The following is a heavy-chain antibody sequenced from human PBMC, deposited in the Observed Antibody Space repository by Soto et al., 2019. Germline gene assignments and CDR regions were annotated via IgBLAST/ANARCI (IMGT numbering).Heavy chain of an antibody. CDR1: GLTFGDYY. Sequence: QEQLVESGGGLVKPGGSLRLSCAASGLTFGDYYMSWIRQAPGKGLEWVSYISKSGTTIYYADSVKGRFTISRDNAQKSMYLQLNSLRVEDTAVYYCARDRNYYTSGGPYYMDVWGKGTTVTVSS. J-gene: IGHJ6*03. CDR2: ISKSGTTI. D-gene: IGHD3-10*01. CDR3: ARDRNYYTSGGPYYMDV. V-gene: IGHV3-11*01.